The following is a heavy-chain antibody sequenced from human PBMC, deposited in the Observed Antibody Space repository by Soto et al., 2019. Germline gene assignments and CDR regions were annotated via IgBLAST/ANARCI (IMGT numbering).Heavy chain of an antibody. CDR1: GGSITSNW. CDR2: IFHTGSA. V-gene: IGHV4-4*02. J-gene: IGHJ4*02. CDR3: ARHIAVSGTRGFDH. Sequence: QVQLQESGPGLMKPSGTLSLTCAVSGGSITSNWWSWVRQPPGKGLEWIAEIFHTGSANYNPSLMSRLTISMDKSKNHLSLNLNSVTAADTAVYYGARHIAVSGTRGFDHWGQGTLVTVSS. D-gene: IGHD2-21*01.